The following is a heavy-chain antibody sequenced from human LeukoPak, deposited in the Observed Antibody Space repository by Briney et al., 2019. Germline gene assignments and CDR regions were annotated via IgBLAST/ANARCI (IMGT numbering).Heavy chain of an antibody. V-gene: IGHV3-7*04. CDR3: ARLSPYSSIWYAYYGMDV. J-gene: IGHJ6*02. D-gene: IGHD6-13*01. Sequence: GGSLRLSCVASGFTFSSYWMTWVRQAPGKGLEWVANIKPDGTQNYYVDSVKGRFTISRDNAKNSLYLQMNSLRADETAVYYCARLSPYSSIWYAYYGMDVWGQGTTVTVSS. CDR2: IKPDGTQN. CDR1: GFTFSSYW.